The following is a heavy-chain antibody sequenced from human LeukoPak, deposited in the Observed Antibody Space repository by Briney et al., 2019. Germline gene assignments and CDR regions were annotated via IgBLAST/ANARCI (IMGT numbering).Heavy chain of an antibody. CDR2: FFQSEKS. Sequence: TSETLSLTCDISGHSTTRGYYWAWFRQPPGKGPEWIATFFQSEKSFYNASLESRVIMSLDTSKSQFSLNLTSVTAADTAVYYCARVLPVPYLLDSWGQGTHVTVSS. D-gene: IGHD3-10*02. CDR1: GHSTTRGYY. V-gene: IGHV4-38-2*01. J-gene: IGHJ4*02. CDR3: ARVLPVPYLLDS.